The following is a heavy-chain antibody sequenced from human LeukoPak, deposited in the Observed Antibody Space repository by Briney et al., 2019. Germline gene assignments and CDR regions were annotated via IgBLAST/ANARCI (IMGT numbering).Heavy chain of an antibody. D-gene: IGHD3-10*01. CDR2: ISSSSSTI. J-gene: IGHJ3*02. V-gene: IGHV3-48*01. CDR3: ARDYWRSGRLDDAFDI. Sequence: GGSLRLSCAASGFTFSSYSMNWVRQAPGKGLEWVSYISSSSSTIYYADSVKGRFTISRDNAKNSLYLQMNSLRAEDTAVYYCARDYWRSGRLDDAFDIWGQGTMVTVSS. CDR1: GFTFSSYS.